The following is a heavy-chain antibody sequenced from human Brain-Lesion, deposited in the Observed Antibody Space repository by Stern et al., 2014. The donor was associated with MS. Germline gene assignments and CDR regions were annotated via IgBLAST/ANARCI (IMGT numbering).Heavy chain of an antibody. D-gene: IGHD3-3*01. V-gene: IGHV1-2*02. CDR2: INPNTGGT. J-gene: IGHJ6*02. CDR1: GYIFTGYY. CDR3: ARDQRGITIFGVVTDYYYLGMDV. Sequence: QDQLVQSGAEVKKPGASVKVSCKTSGYIFTGYYIHWVRQAPGQGLEWMAWINPNTGGTKYAQKCQGRVTMCRDTSLSTTYVELSSLTSDDTAVYYCARDQRGITIFGVVTDYYYLGMDVWGQGTTVTVSS.